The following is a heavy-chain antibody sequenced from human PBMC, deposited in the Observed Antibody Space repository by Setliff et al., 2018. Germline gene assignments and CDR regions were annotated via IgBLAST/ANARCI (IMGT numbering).Heavy chain of an antibody. CDR2: IVPNGGST. CDR1: GFTFNTYT. Sequence: GGSLRLSCSASGFTFNTYTMHWVRQAPGKGLEYVSSIVPNGGSTYYANSVKGRFTISRDSAKNTLYLQMNSLRAEDTAVYYCAKTHWDTWIRGAFDIWGQGTMVTVSS. D-gene: IGHD3-10*01. CDR3: AKTHWDTWIRGAFDI. V-gene: IGHV3-64*04. J-gene: IGHJ3*02.